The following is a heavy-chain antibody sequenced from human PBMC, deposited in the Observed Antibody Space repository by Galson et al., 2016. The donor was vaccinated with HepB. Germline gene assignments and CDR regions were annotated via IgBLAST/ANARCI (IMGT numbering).Heavy chain of an antibody. V-gene: IGHV3-23*01. D-gene: IGHD4-11*01. CDR1: GFAFGTYT. CDR3: AKEVTDFSDSYWYFDP. CDR2: INRSVDKP. J-gene: IGHJ2*01. Sequence: SLRLSCAGAGFAFGTYTMTWVRQAPGKGLEWVATINRSVDKPLYAHPVKGRFCISKDNSRNMLYLQLNSLRAEDTAQEFCAKEVTDFSDSYWYFDPWGRGTLVTVSS.